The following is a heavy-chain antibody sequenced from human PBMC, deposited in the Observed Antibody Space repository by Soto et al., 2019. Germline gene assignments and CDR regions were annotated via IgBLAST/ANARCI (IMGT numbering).Heavy chain of an antibody. D-gene: IGHD6-19*01. CDR3: ARDSRTGGYSSGWYPGLSFDY. CDR1: GFTFSSYG. J-gene: IGHJ4*02. Sequence: PGGSLRLSCAASGFTFSSYGMHWVRQAPGKGLEWVAVIWYDGSNKYYADSVKGRFTISGDNSKNTLYLQMNSLRAEDTAVYYCARDSRTGGYSSGWYPGLSFDYWGQGTLVTVSS. V-gene: IGHV3-33*01. CDR2: IWYDGSNK.